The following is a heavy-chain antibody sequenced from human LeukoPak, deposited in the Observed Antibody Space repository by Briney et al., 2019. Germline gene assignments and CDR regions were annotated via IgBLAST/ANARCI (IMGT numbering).Heavy chain of an antibody. CDR3: AGGSTEGNYAYAY. CDR2: ITTSGDST. V-gene: IGHV3-23*01. J-gene: IGHJ4*02. Sequence: SGGSLRLSCAAPGFTFNNYAMTWVRQAPGKGLDWVSPITTSGDSTNYADSVKGRFTISRDNSKNTLYLHMNSLRAEDTAVYYCAGGSTEGNYAYAYWGQGSLVTVSS. CDR1: GFTFNNYA. D-gene: IGHD3-16*01.